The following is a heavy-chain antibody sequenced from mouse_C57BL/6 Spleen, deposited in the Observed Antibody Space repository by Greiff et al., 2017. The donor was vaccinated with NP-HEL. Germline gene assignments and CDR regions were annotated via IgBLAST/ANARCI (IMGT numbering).Heavy chain of an antibody. CDR2: IWWNDDK. V-gene: IGHV8-5*01. CDR3: AQTIYYDYEEGAWFAY. D-gene: IGHD2-4*01. Sequence: QVTLKVSGPGILQPSQTLSLTCSFSGFSLSTSNMGIGWIRQPSGKGLEWLAHIWWNDDKYYNPSLKSRLTISKDTSNNQVFLKITSVDTADTATYYCAQTIYYDYEEGAWFAYWGQGTLVTVSA. CDR1: GFSLSTSNMG. J-gene: IGHJ3*01.